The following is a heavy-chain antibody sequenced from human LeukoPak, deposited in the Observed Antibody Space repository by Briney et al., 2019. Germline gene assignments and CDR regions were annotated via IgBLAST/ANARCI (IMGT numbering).Heavy chain of an antibody. J-gene: IGHJ3*02. D-gene: IGHD4-17*01. CDR3: AKDRNNYGDYGAFDI. Sequence: GGSLRLSCAASGFTFSSYGMHWVRQAPGKGLEWVAVIWYDGSNKYYADSVKGRFTISRDNSKNTLYLQMNSLRAEDTAVYYCAKDRNNYGDYGAFDILGQGTMVTVSS. CDR1: GFTFSSYG. CDR2: IWYDGSNK. V-gene: IGHV3-33*06.